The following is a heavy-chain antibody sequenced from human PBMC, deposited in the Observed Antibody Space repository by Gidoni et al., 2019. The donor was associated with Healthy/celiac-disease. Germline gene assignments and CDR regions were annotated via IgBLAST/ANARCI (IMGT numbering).Heavy chain of an antibody. CDR3: ASANSSPYFDY. CDR2: IYYSGST. CDR1: GGPISSYY. Sequence: QVQLQESGPGLVKPSETLSLTCTVSGGPISSYYWSWIRQPPGKGLEWIGYIYYSGSTNYNPSLKSRVTISVDTSKNQFSLKLSSVTAADTAVYYCASANSSPYFDYWGQGTLVTVSS. J-gene: IGHJ4*02. D-gene: IGHD3-22*01. V-gene: IGHV4-59*08.